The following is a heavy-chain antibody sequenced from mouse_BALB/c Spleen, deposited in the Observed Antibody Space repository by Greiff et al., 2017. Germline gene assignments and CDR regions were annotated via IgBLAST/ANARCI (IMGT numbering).Heavy chain of an antibody. D-gene: IGHD1-2*01. CDR1: GYTFTSYY. V-gene: IGHV1S81*02. CDR3: TLITTATMPFDY. CDR2: INPSNGGT. Sequence: QVQLKESGAELVKPGASVKLSCKASGYTFTSYYMYWVKQRPGQGLEWIGEINPSNGGTNFNEKFKSKATLTVDKSSSTAYMQLSSLTSEDSAVYYCTLITTATMPFDYWGQGTTLTVSS. J-gene: IGHJ2*01.